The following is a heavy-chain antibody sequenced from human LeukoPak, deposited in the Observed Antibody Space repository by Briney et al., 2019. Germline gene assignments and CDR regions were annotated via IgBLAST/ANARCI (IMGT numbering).Heavy chain of an antibody. CDR2: INPNSGGT. CDR3: ARVRIAARPPYNWFDP. Sequence: GASVKVSCKAAGYTFTGNYIHWARQAPGQGLEWMGWINPNSGGTNYAQKFQGRVTMTRDTSISTAYMELSRLRSDDTAVYYCARVRIAARPPYNWFDPWGQGTLVTVSS. D-gene: IGHD6-6*01. V-gene: IGHV1-2*02. CDR1: GYTFTGNY. J-gene: IGHJ5*02.